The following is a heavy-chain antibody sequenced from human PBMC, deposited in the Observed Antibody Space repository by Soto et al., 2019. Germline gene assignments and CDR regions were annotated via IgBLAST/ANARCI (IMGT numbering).Heavy chain of an antibody. D-gene: IGHD6-13*01. CDR3: AKVVYKGGSSWTFDY. J-gene: IGHJ4*02. Sequence: GGSLRLSCAASGFTFSSYAMSWVRQAPGKGLEWVSAISGSGGSTYYADSVKGRFTISRDNSKNTLYLQMNSLRAEDTAVYYCAKVVYKGGSSWTFDYWGQGTLVTVSS. CDR1: GFTFSSYA. CDR2: ISGSGGST. V-gene: IGHV3-23*01.